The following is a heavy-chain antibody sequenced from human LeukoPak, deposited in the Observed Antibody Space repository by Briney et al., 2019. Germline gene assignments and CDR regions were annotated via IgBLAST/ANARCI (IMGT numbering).Heavy chain of an antibody. CDR1: GFTFSSYE. J-gene: IGHJ6*04. D-gene: IGHD1-26*01. CDR2: ISSSGSTI. Sequence: GGSLRLSCAASGFTFSSYEMNGVRQPPGKGLEWVSYISSSGSTIYYADSLKGRFTISRDNAKNSLYLQMNSLRAEVTAVYYCARAILGAPLYYYGMDVWGKGTTVTVSS. CDR3: ARAILGAPLYYYGMDV. V-gene: IGHV3-48*03.